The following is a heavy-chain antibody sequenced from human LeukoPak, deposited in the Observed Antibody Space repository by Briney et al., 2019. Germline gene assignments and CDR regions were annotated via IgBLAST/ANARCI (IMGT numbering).Heavy chain of an antibody. V-gene: IGHV1-69*04. J-gene: IGHJ3*02. CDR1: RDTSGSYA. D-gene: IGHD3-16*01. Sequence: GASVKVSCKASRDTSGSYAMNWVRRAPGQGLEWVARIIPLLGITNHAQKLQGRVTVNAGTSTNTVYVELSSLRPDDTAVYYCARARGRITFGGIRHAFDIWGQGTLVTVSS. CDR2: IIPLLGIT. CDR3: ARARGRITFGGIRHAFDI.